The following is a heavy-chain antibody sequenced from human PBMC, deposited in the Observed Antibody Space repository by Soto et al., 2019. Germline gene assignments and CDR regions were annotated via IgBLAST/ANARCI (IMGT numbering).Heavy chain of an antibody. CDR1: GGSISSGGYY. CDR3: ARAVLLGFFYGMDV. CDR2: IYYSGST. V-gene: IGHV4-31*03. J-gene: IGHJ6*02. Sequence: QVQLQESGPGLVKPSQTLSLTCTVSGGSISSGGYYWSWIRQHPGKGLEWIGYIYYSGSTYYNPYLKSRVTISVDKSKNQFSLKLSSVTAADTDVYYCARAVLLGFFYGMDVWGQGTTVTVSS. D-gene: IGHD3-10*01.